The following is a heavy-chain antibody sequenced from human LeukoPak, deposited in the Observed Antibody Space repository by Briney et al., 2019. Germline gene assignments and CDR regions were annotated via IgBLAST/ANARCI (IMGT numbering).Heavy chain of an antibody. Sequence: GGSLRLSCAASGFTFDDYAMHWVRQAPGKGLEWVSGISWNSGSIGYADSVKGRFTISRDNAKNSLYLQMNSLRAEDTALYYCAKATSSGWYGTHYYYYYYGMDVWGQGTTVTVSS. J-gene: IGHJ6*02. V-gene: IGHV3-9*01. CDR1: GFTFDDYA. CDR3: AKATSSGWYGTHYYYYYYGMDV. CDR2: ISWNSGSI. D-gene: IGHD6-19*01.